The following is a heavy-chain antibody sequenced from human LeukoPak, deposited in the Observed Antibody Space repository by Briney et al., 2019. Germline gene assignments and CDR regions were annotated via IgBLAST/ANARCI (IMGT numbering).Heavy chain of an antibody. J-gene: IGHJ6*03. D-gene: IGHD3-22*01. CDR3: ARGDRSDSPYYYYYMDV. Sequence: SETLSLTCTVSGGSISSGSYYWSWIRQPAGKGLEWIGRIYTSGSTNYNPSLKSRVTISVDTSKNQFSLKLSSVTAVDTAVYYCARGDRSDSPYYYYYMDVWGKGTTVTVSS. V-gene: IGHV4-61*02. CDR1: GGSISSGSYY. CDR2: IYTSGST.